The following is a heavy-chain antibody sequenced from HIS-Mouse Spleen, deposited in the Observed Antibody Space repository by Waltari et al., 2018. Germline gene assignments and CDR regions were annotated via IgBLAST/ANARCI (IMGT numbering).Heavy chain of an antibody. Sequence: QLQLQESGPGLVKPSETLSLTCTVSGGSISSSSYYWGWIRQPPGKGLEWIGSIYYSGGTYYNPSLKSRVTRSVDTSKNQFSLKLSSVTAADTAVYYCARDRRFLSDAFDIWGQGTMVTVSS. CDR1: GGSISSSSYY. V-gene: IGHV4-39*07. CDR3: ARDRRFLSDAFDI. D-gene: IGHD3-10*01. J-gene: IGHJ3*02. CDR2: IYYSGGT.